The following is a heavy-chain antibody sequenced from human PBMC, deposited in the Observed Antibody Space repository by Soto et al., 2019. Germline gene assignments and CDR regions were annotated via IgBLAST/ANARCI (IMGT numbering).Heavy chain of an antibody. CDR3: ARVSLRFLEWLVDY. D-gene: IGHD3-3*01. CDR2: ISAYNGNT. CDR1: GYTFTSDG. V-gene: IGHV1-18*01. J-gene: IGHJ4*02. Sequence: GASVKVSCKASGYTFTSDGISWVRQAPGQGLEWMGWISAYNGNTNYAQKLQGRVTMTTDTSTSTAYMELRSLRSDDTAVYYCARVSLRFLEWLVDYWGQGTLVTVSS.